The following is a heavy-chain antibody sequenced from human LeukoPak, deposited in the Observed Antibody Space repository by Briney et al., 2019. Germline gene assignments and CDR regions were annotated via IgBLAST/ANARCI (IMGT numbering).Heavy chain of an antibody. V-gene: IGHV3-48*02. Sequence: GGSLRLSCAASGFTFSSYNMNWVRQAPGKGLEWVSYISGSSSTIYYVDSVKGRFTISRDNAKNSLFLQMNSLRDEDTAVYYCARRFDCWGQGTLVTVSS. CDR2: ISGSSSTI. CDR3: ARRFDC. J-gene: IGHJ4*02. CDR1: GFTFSSYN.